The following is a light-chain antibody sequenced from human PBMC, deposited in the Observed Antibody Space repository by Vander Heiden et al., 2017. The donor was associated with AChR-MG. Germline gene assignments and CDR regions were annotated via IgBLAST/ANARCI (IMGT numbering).Light chain of an antibody. CDR3: AAWDDSLNGYV. J-gene: IGLJ1*01. CDR2: SNN. Sequence: QSVPTHPPSASGTPGQSVTISCSGSSSNIGSNTVYWYQQLPGTAPNLLIFSNNRRPSGVPDRISGSKSGTSASLAISGLQSEDEADYYCAAWDDSLNGYVFGTGTKVTVL. V-gene: IGLV1-44*01. CDR1: SSNIGSNT.